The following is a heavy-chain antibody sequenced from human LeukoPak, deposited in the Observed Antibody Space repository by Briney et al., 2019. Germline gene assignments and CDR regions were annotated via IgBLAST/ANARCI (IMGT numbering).Heavy chain of an antibody. CDR2: IYPGDSDT. CDR1: GNSFTSYL. CDR3: ARHDSSGYSRPFDD. V-gene: IGHV5-51*01. Sequence: GESLKISCKGSGNSFTSYLIGWVRQIPGKGLEWMGIIYPGDSDTRYSPSFQGQVTISADKSISTAYLQWSSLKASDTAMYYCARHDSSGYSRPFDDWGQGTLVTVSS. D-gene: IGHD3-22*01. J-gene: IGHJ4*02.